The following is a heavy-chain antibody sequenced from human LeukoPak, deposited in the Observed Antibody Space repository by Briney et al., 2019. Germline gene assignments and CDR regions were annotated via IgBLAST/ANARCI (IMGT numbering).Heavy chain of an antibody. V-gene: IGHV1-2*06. CDR1: GYTFTGYY. CDR3: ATDAWGYYDSSGYYRQADY. D-gene: IGHD3-22*01. J-gene: IGHJ4*02. CDR2: INPNTCGT. Sequence: ASVKVSCKTSGYTFTGYYMHWVRQAPGQGLEWMGRINPNTCGTNYAQNFTGRVTMTRDTSITTAYMELSRLRSDDTAVYYCATDAWGYYDSSGYYRQADYWGQGTLVTVSS.